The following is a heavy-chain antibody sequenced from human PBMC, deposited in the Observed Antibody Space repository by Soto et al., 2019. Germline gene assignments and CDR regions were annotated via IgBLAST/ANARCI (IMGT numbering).Heavy chain of an antibody. V-gene: IGHV7-4-1*01. CDR1: GYTFTSYA. CDR2: INTNTGNP. Sequence: ASVKVSFKASGYTFTSYAMNWVRQAPGQGLEWMGWINTNTGNPTYAQGFTGRFVFSLDTSVSTAYLQICSLKAEDTAVYYCAREGTIVGVVIQPNPIGFDLWGQGNLVTVSS. J-gene: IGHJ5*02. D-gene: IGHD3-3*01. CDR3: AREGTIVGVVIQPNPIGFDL.